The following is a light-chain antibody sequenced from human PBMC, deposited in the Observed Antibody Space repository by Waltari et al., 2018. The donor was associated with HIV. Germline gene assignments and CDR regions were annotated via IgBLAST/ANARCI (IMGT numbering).Light chain of an antibody. CDR1: SSNIQNDN. V-gene: IGLV1-47*01. CDR3: VGWDSSLSAYV. CDR2: KNF. Sequence: QAFLTQPPSASGTPGRTVTSSCSGSSSNIQNDNVYWYQQLPGMTPKLLIYKNFLRPSGVPDRFAASKSGTSASLTISGLRSADEADYYCVGWDSSLSAYVFGAGTKVAVL. J-gene: IGLJ1*01.